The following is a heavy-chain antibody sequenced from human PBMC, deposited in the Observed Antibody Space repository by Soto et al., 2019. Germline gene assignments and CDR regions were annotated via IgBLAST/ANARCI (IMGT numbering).Heavy chain of an antibody. Sequence: GGSLRLSCAASGFTFSSYGMHWVRQAPGKGLEWVAVIWYDGSNKYYADSVKGRFTISRDNSKNTLYLQMNSLRAEDTAVYYCARDLEAQYDFWSGPPSADYYYYGMDVWGQGTTVTVSS. J-gene: IGHJ6*02. CDR2: IWYDGSNK. CDR1: GFTFSSYG. V-gene: IGHV3-33*01. CDR3: ARDLEAQYDFWSGPPSADYYYYGMDV. D-gene: IGHD3-3*01.